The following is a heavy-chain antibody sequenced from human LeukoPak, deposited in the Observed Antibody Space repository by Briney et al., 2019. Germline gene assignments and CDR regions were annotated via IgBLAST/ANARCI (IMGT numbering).Heavy chain of an antibody. CDR3: AKDTPDSSAYYLEN. V-gene: IGHV3-30*02. Sequence: GGSLRLSCAASGFTFSSYGMHWVRQAPGKGLEWVAFIRYDGSNKYYADSVKGRFTISRDNSKDTLYLQMSSLRAEDTAVYYCAKDTPDSSAYYLENWGQGTLVTVSS. J-gene: IGHJ4*02. CDR2: IRYDGSNK. CDR1: GFTFSSYG. D-gene: IGHD3-22*01.